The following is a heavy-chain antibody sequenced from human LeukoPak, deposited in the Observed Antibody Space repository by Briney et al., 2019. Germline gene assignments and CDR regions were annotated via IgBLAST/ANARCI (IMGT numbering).Heavy chain of an antibody. Sequence: GGSLRLSCAASGFTFSSYGMHWVRQAPGKGLEWVAVISYDGSNKYYADSVKGRFTISRDNSKTTLYLQMNSLRAEDTAVYYCAKDRRPGWLVYSFDYWGQGTLVTVSS. V-gene: IGHV3-30*18. CDR2: ISYDGSNK. CDR3: AKDRRPGWLVYSFDY. J-gene: IGHJ4*02. D-gene: IGHD6-19*01. CDR1: GFTFSSYG.